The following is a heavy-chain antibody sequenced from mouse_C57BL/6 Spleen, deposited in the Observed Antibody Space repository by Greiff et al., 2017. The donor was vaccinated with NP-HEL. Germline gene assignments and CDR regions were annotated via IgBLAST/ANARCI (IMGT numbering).Heavy chain of an antibody. D-gene: IGHD2-4*01. CDR2: INPGSGGT. J-gene: IGHJ4*01. V-gene: IGHV1-54*01. CDR1: GYAFTNYL. Sequence: QVQLQQSGAELVRPGTSVKVSCKASGYAFTNYLIEWVKQRPGQGLEWIGVINPGSGGTNYNEKFKGKATLTADKSSSTAYMQLSSLTSEDSAVYFCARYYYDYDGDYAMDYWGQGTSVTVSS. CDR3: ARYYYDYDGDYAMDY.